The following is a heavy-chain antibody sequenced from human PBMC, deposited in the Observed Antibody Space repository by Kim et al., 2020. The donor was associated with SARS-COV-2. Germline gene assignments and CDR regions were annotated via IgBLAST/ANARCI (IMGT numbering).Heavy chain of an antibody. CDR1: GLTTFSTHG. CDR3: ARDRGLHFFDY. V-gene: IGHV3-33*01. J-gene: IGHJ4*02. D-gene: IGHD3-10*01. CDR2: IWSDGTYK. Sequence: GGSLRLSCAASGLTTFSTHGFHWVCQAPGKGLEWVAVIWSDGTYKYSADFVKGRFTISRDNSKKTIYLEMNSLTTEDTAVYYCARDRGLHFFDYAGQGILVTVSS.